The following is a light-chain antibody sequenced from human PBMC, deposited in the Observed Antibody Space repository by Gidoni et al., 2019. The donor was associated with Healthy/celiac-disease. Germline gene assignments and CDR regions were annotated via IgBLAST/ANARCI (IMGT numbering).Light chain of an antibody. CDR1: SSNIGAGYD. J-gene: IGLJ1*01. CDR3: QSYDSSLSGSRV. CDR2: GNS. V-gene: IGLV1-40*01. Sequence: QSVLTQPPSVSGAPGQRVPISCTGSSSNIGAGYDVHWYQQLPGTAPKLLIYGNSNRPSGVSDRFSGSKSGTSASLAITGLQAEDEADYYCQSYDSSLSGSRVFGTGTKVTVL.